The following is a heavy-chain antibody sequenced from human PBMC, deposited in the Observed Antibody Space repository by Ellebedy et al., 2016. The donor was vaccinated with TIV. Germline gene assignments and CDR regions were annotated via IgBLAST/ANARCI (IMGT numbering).Heavy chain of an antibody. V-gene: IGHV3-30*07. Sequence: GESLKISCAASGFTFSNNAMHWVRQAPGKGLEWVGVISHDGNEKRHTDSVRGRFTISRDNSKNTLSLQMNSLRAEDTALYYCARDGLTYGGNPFDYWGQGTLVTVSS. CDR3: ARDGLTYGGNPFDY. CDR1: GFTFSNNA. D-gene: IGHD4-23*01. CDR2: ISHDGNEK. J-gene: IGHJ4*02.